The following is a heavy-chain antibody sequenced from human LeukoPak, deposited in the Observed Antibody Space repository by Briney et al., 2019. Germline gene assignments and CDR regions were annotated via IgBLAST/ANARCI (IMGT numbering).Heavy chain of an antibody. CDR2: TNPNSGGT. D-gene: IGHD6-13*01. CDR1: GYTFTGYY. J-gene: IGHJ4*02. CDR3: ASYIPPAAGDDY. Sequence: GASVKVSCKASGYTFTGYYMHWVRQAPGQGLEWMGRTNPNSGGTNYAQKFQGRVTMTRDTSISTAYMELSRLRSDDTAVYYCASYIPPAAGDDYWGQGTLVTVSS. V-gene: IGHV1-2*06.